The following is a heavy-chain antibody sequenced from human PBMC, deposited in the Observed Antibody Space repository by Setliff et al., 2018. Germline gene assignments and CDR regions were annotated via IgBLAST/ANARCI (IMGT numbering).Heavy chain of an antibody. Sequence: SGPTLVNPTQTLTLTCTISGFSLDTIGVRVSWIRQPPGKALEWLARVDWEDDKYYSASLKTRLSISRDTSKNQVVLTMTNMDPTDTATYYCARLAVRSPFDYWGQGALVTVS. D-gene: IGHD3-10*01. V-gene: IGHV2-70*04. CDR3: ARLAVRSPFDY. J-gene: IGHJ4*02. CDR2: VDWEDDK. CDR1: GFSLDTIGVR.